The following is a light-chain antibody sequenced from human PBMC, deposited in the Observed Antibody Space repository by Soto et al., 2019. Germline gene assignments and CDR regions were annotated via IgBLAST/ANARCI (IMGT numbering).Light chain of an antibody. V-gene: IGKV1-5*01. Sequence: DIQMTQSPSTLSASVGDRVSITCRASQRVNTCLAWYQQKPGKAPTLLIYDASRLQSGVPARFSGSGSGTDFTLTISSLQPDDFAAYYCQQYQIDWTFGQGTKVEIK. CDR1: QRVNTC. CDR2: DAS. CDR3: QQYQIDWT. J-gene: IGKJ1*01.